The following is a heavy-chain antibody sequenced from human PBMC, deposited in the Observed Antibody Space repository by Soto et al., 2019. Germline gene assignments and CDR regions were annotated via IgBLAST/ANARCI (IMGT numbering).Heavy chain of an antibody. D-gene: IGHD3-3*01. CDR3: AKDLFTPRITIFGVAPTPD. V-gene: IGHV3-23*01. CDR2: ISGSGGST. CDR1: GFTFSSYA. J-gene: IGHJ4*02. Sequence: GGSLRLSCAASGFTFSSYAMSWVRQAPGKGLEWVSAISGSGGSTYYADSVKGRFTISRDNSKNTLYLQMNSLRAKDTAVYYCAKDLFTPRITIFGVAPTPDWGQGTLVTVSS.